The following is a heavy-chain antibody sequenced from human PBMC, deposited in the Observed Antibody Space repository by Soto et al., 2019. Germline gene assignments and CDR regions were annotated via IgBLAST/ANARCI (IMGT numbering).Heavy chain of an antibody. V-gene: IGHV4-34*01. CDR2: INHSGST. Sequence: QVQLQQWGAGLLKPSETLSLTCAVYGGSFSGYYWSWIRQPPGKGLEWIGEINHSGSTHYNPSLKMRVTISVDTSKNEFSLRLSSVTAADTAVYYCARVNSGGSGIHFDYWGPGTLVTVSS. D-gene: IGHD3-10*01. J-gene: IGHJ4*01. CDR1: GGSFSGYY. CDR3: ARVNSGGSGIHFDY.